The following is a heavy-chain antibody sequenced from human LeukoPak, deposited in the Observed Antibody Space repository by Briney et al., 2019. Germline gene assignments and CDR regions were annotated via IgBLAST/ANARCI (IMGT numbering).Heavy chain of an antibody. Sequence: GGSLRLSCAASGFTFSSYGMSWVRQAPGKGLEWVSAISGSGGSTYYADSVKGRFTISRDNSKNTLYLQMNSLRAEDTAVYYCAKDPLRITMIVVGNYFDYWGQGTLVTVSS. J-gene: IGHJ4*02. D-gene: IGHD3-22*01. V-gene: IGHV3-23*01. CDR1: GFTFSSYG. CDR2: ISGSGGST. CDR3: AKDPLRITMIVVGNYFDY.